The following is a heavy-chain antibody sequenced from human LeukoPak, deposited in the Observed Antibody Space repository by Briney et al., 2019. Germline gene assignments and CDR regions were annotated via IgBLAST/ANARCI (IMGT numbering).Heavy chain of an antibody. V-gene: IGHV3-73*01. CDR3: TRRELGYCSGGSCYEGGLGYYYYMDV. J-gene: IGHJ6*03. Sequence: PGGSLRLSCAASGFTFSGSAMHWVRQASGKGLEWVGRIRSKANSYATAYAASVKGRFTISRDDSKNTAYLQMNSLKTEDTAVYYCTRRELGYCSGGSCYEGGLGYYYYMDVWGKGTTVTVSS. CDR2: IRSKANSYAT. CDR1: GFTFSGSA. D-gene: IGHD2-15*01.